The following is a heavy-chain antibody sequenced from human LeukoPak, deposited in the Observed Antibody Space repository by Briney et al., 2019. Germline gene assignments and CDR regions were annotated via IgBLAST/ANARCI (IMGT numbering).Heavy chain of an antibody. D-gene: IGHD6-6*01. CDR3: ASWTSSSSNY. CDR1: GFTFSSYW. J-gene: IGHJ4*02. CDR2: IKQDGSEK. V-gene: IGHV3-7*01. Sequence: GGSLRLSCAASGFTFSSYWTSWVRQAPGKGLEWVANIKQDGSEKYYVDSVKGRFTISRDNAKNSLYLQMNSLRAEDTAVYYCASWTSSSSNYWGQGTLVTVS.